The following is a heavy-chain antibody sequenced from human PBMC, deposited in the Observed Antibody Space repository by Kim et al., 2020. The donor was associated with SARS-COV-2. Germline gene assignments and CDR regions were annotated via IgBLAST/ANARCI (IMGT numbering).Heavy chain of an antibody. CDR3: ARDSRIAVAVTGLYYYGLDV. CDR1: GYTFTSYG. J-gene: IGHJ6*02. D-gene: IGHD6-19*01. V-gene: IGHV1-18*01. Sequence: ASVKVSCKASGYTFTSYGISWVRQAPGQGLEWMGWISTYNVNTNYAQKLQGRVTMTTDTSTSTAYMELRSLRSDDTAVYYCARDSRIAVAVTGLYYYGLDVWGQGTTVTVSS. CDR2: ISTYNVNT.